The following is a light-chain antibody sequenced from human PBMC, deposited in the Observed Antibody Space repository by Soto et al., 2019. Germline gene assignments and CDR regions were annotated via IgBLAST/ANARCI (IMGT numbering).Light chain of an antibody. CDR2: DVS. CDR3: SSYTSSSTRV. V-gene: IGLV2-14*01. Sequence: ALTQPASVSGSPGQSITISCTGTSSDVGGYNYVSWYQQHPGKAPKLMIFDVSNRPSGVSNRFSGSKSGNTASLTISGLQAEDEADYYCSSYTSSSTRVFGTGTKLTVL. CDR1: SSDVGGYNY. J-gene: IGLJ1*01.